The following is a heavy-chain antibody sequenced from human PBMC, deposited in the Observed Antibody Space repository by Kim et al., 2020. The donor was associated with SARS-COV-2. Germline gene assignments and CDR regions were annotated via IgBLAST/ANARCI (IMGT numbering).Heavy chain of an antibody. CDR3: AKEVLRGGNYYYCGLDA. V-gene: IGHV3-30*18. J-gene: IGHJ6*01. CDR1: GFTFSTYG. D-gene: IGHD3-10*01. CDR2: ISYDGSNK. Sequence: GGSLRLSCAASGFTFSTYGMHWVRQAPGKGLEWVAVISYDGSNKYYADSVKGRFTISRDNSENTLYLQMNSLRAEDTAVYYCAKEVLRGGNYYYCGLDA.